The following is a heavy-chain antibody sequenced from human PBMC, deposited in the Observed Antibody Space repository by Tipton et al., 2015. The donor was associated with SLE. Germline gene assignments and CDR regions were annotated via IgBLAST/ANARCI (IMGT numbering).Heavy chain of an antibody. CDR1: GGSISSYY. CDR3: ARPAGYGDYVDWYFDL. J-gene: IGHJ2*01. D-gene: IGHD4-17*01. Sequence: TLSLTCTVSGGSISSYYWSWIRQPPGKGLEWIGEINHSGSTNYNPSLKSRVTISVDTSKNQFSLKLSSVTAADTAVYYFARPAGYGDYVDWYFDLWGRRTLFTVSS. V-gene: IGHV4-34*01. CDR2: INHSGST.